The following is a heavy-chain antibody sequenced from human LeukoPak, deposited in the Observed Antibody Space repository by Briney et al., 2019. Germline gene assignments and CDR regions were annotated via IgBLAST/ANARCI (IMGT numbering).Heavy chain of an antibody. CDR1: GYTFTGYY. Sequence: ASVKVSCKVSGYTFTGYYMHWVRQAPGQGLEWMGRINPNSGSTNYAQKFQGRVTMTRDTSISTAYMELSRLRSDDTAVYYCARGPFPRVVAATPLNWLDPWGQGTLVTVSS. V-gene: IGHV1-2*06. CDR2: INPNSGST. D-gene: IGHD2-15*01. CDR3: ARGPFPRVVAATPLNWLDP. J-gene: IGHJ5*02.